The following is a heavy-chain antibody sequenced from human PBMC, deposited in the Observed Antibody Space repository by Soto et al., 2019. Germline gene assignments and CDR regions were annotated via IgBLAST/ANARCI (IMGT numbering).Heavy chain of an antibody. Sequence: GSLRLSCAASGXTFSSYSISWVRQAPGKGLEWVSAISGSGGSTYYADYVKGRFNISRDNSKNTLYLQMNSLRAEETAVYYFAKGSTIFGVVPYYFDYWGQGTLGTVSS. CDR3: AKGSTIFGVVPYYFDY. CDR1: GXTFSSYS. D-gene: IGHD3-3*01. V-gene: IGHV3-23*01. J-gene: IGHJ4*02. CDR2: ISGSGGST.